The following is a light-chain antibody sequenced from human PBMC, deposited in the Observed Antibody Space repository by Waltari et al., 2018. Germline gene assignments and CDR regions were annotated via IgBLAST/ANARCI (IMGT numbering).Light chain of an antibody. CDR2: KAS. V-gene: IGKV1-12*01. J-gene: IGKJ1*01. Sequence: DIQMTQSPSSLSASVGDTVTITCRASQSISSWFAWYQLKPGKAPKLLIYKASSLQSGVPLRFSGSGSGTDFTLTISSLQPEDFATYYCLQYSSSPRTFGLGTKVEIK. CDR1: QSISSW. CDR3: LQYSSSPRT.